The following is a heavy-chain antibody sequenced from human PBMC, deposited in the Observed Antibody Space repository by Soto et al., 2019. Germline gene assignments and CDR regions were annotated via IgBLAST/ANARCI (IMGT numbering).Heavy chain of an antibody. J-gene: IGHJ4*02. CDR1: GFTVNSNY. D-gene: IGHD3-16*02. V-gene: IGHV3-66*04. Sequence: GGSLRLSCEVSGFTVNSNYMSWVRQAPGKGLEWVSAIYSGGSTYYADSVKGRFSISRDISKNKLYLQMNSLRAEDTAMYYCAGRVIEPSAPFFFDSGGQEPLVPVSS. CDR3: AGRVIEPSAPFFFDS. CDR2: IYSGGST.